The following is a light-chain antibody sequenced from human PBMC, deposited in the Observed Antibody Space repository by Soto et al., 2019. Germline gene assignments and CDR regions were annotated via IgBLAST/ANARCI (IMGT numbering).Light chain of an antibody. J-gene: IGKJ1*01. CDR2: ATS. CDR3: LQDYTYPLT. V-gene: IGKV1-6*01. Sequence: AIQMSQSPSSLSSSVGDRVTITCRASQGIRDDVAWFQQKPGRAPNLLIYATSILQSGVPSRFSGSGSGTDLARTISSLQPEDCATYYCLQDYTYPLTFGQGNKVDIK. CDR1: QGIRDD.